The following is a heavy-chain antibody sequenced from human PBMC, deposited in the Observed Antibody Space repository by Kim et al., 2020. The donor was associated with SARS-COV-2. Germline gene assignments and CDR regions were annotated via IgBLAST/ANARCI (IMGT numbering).Heavy chain of an antibody. V-gene: IGHV1-18*01. CDR2: ISTYNDDK. CDR1: GYTFTSNG. D-gene: IGHD6-13*01. CDR3: ARDGGRAAAGYDY. Sequence: ALVKVSCKASGYTFTSNGITWVRQAPGQGLEWMGWISTYNDDKTYAQKLQGRVTMTTDTSTSTAYMELRSLGSDDTAVYYCARDGGRAAAGYDYWGQGTLVTVSS. J-gene: IGHJ4*02.